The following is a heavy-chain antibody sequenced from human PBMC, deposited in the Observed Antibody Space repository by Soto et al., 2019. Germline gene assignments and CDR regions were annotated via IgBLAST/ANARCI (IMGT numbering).Heavy chain of an antibody. V-gene: IGHV4-39*01. CDR1: GGSISSISYY. CDR3: ARQGWTMVRGTANWXDP. J-gene: IGHJ5*02. CDR2: IYYSGST. Sequence: PSETLSLTCTVSGGSISSISYYWGWIRQPPGKGLELIGSIYYSGSTYYNPSLKSRVTISVDTSKNQLSLKLSSVTAADTAVYYCARQGWTMVRGTANWXDPWGQGTLVTXS. D-gene: IGHD3-10*01.